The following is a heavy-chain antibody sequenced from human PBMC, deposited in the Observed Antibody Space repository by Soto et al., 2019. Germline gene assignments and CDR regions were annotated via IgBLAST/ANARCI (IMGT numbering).Heavy chain of an antibody. Sequence: SETLSLTCTVSGGSINDFYWSWIRQPPGKGLEWIGYIHYSGSTDYNPSVKGRFTISRDNSKNTLYLQMNSLRAEDTAVYYCAQDGRGYSYGYRFDYWGQGTLVTVSS. CDR1: GGSINDFY. CDR3: AQDGRGYSYGYRFDY. J-gene: IGHJ4*02. CDR2: IHYSGST. V-gene: IGHV4-59*12. D-gene: IGHD5-18*01.